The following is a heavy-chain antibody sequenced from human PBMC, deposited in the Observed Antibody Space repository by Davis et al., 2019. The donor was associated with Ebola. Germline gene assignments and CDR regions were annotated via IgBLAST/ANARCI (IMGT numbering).Heavy chain of an antibody. CDR1: GFTFSSYW. V-gene: IGHV3-74*01. J-gene: IGHJ4*02. D-gene: IGHD4-17*01. Sequence: GESLKISCAASGFTFSSYWMHWVRQAPGKGLVWVSRINSDGSSTSYADSVKGRFTISRDNAKNTLYLQMNSLRAEDTAVYYCARVTTVTTMAFDYWGQGTLVTVSS. CDR3: ARVTTVTTMAFDY. CDR2: INSDGSST.